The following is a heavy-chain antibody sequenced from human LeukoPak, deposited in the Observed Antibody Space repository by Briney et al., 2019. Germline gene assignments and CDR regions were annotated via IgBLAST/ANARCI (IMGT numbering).Heavy chain of an antibody. CDR3: ARDPYSSSWYPYYYYGMDV. D-gene: IGHD6-13*01. J-gene: IGHJ6*02. CDR2: ISYDGSNK. V-gene: IGHV3-30-3*01. Sequence: GGSLRLSCAASGFTFSSYAMHWVRQAPGKGLEWGAVISYDGSNKYYADSGKGRFTISRDNSKNTLYLQMNSMRAEDTAVYYCARDPYSSSWYPYYYYGMDVWGQGTTVTVSS. CDR1: GFTFSSYA.